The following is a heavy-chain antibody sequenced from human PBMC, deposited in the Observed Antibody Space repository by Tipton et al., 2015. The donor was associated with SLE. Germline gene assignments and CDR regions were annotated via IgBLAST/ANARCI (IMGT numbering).Heavy chain of an antibody. CDR3: GRDQGYSSGSGLDY. CDR2: INHSGST. Sequence: TLSLTCTVSGGSISSSSYYWGWIRQPPGKGLEWIGEINHSGSTNYNPSLKSRVTISVDTSKNQFSLKLSSVTAADTAVYYCGRDQGYSSGSGLDYWGQGTLVTVSS. CDR1: GGSISSSSYY. D-gene: IGHD6-19*01. V-gene: IGHV4-39*07. J-gene: IGHJ4*02.